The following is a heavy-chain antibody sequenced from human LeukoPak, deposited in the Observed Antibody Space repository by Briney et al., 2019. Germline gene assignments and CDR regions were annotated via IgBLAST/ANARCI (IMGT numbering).Heavy chain of an antibody. CDR2: ISAYNGNT. CDR3: ARQVVQLERLGPMGTDY. Sequence: ASVKVSCKASGYTFTSYGISWVRQAPGQGLEWMGWISAYNGNTNYAQKLQGRVTMTTDTSTSTAYMELRSLRSDDTAVYYCARQVVQLERLGPMGTDYWGQGTLVTVSS. J-gene: IGHJ4*02. D-gene: IGHD1-1*01. V-gene: IGHV1-18*01. CDR1: GYTFTSYG.